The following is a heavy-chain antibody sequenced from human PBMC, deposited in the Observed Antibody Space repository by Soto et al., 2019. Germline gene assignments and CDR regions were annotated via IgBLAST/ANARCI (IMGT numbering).Heavy chain of an antibody. D-gene: IGHD3-3*01. CDR2: IYPGDSDT. CDR3: ARRITIFGDDHYGMDV. J-gene: IGHJ6*02. V-gene: IGHV5-51*01. CDR1: EYRFTSYW. Sequence: PGLPIRDCYRGSEYRFTSYWIGWVRQIPGKGLEWMGIIYPGDSDTRYSPSFQGQVTISADKSISTAYLQWSSLKASDTAMYYCARRITIFGDDHYGMDVWGQGTTVTVSS.